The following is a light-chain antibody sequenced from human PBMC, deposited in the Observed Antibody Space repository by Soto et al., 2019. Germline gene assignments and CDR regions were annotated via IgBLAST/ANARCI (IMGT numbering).Light chain of an antibody. J-gene: IGKJ5*01. CDR3: QQYDSFPIT. V-gene: IGKV1-33*01. Sequence: DIQMTQSPYTLSASVGDRVTITCRASQGISTWLAWYQQKPGKAPRLLIYDASNLETGVPSRFSGSGSGTDFTVTISSLQPEDIATYYCQQYDSFPITFGQGTRLEIK. CDR1: QGISTW. CDR2: DAS.